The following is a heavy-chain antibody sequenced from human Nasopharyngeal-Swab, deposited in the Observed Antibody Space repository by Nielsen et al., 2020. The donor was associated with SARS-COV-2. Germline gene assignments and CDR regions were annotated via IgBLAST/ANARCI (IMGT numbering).Heavy chain of an antibody. D-gene: IGHD5-24*01. V-gene: IGHV4-59*01. Sequence: WIRLPPGKGLEWIGYIYYSGSTNYNPSLKSRVTISVDTSKNQFSLKLSSVTAADTAVYYCAGGRDGYTNYYYYYGMDVWGQGTTVTVSS. CDR3: AGGRDGYTNYYYYYGMDV. J-gene: IGHJ6*02. CDR2: IYYSGST.